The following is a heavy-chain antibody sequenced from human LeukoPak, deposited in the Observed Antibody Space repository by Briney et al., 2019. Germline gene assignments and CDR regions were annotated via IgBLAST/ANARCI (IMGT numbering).Heavy chain of an antibody. J-gene: IGHJ4*02. D-gene: IGHD4-17*01. CDR2: ISTSRT. CDR3: ARDFNAAVTTGY. Sequence: GGSLRLSCVGSGFSLANYGTNWVRQAPGRGLEWVSYISTSRTDYADSVKGRFTVSRDDAKNSLYLQMNSLRDEDTAVYYCARDFNAAVTTGYWGQGTLVTVSP. CDR1: GFSLANYG. V-gene: IGHV3-48*02.